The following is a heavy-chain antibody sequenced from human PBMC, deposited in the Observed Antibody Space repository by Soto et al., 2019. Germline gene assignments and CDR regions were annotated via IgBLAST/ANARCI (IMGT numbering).Heavy chain of an antibody. D-gene: IGHD3-3*01. Sequence: QVQLVQSGAEVKKPGSSVKVSCKASGGTFSSYAISWVRQAPGQGLEWMGGIIPIFGTANYAQKFQGRVTISAGESTSTGYMELSSLGSEDTAGYYCASVDYDFWSGPGGGMDVWGQGTTVTVSS. J-gene: IGHJ6*02. CDR1: GGTFSSYA. V-gene: IGHV1-69*12. CDR2: IIPIFGTA. CDR3: ASVDYDFWSGPGGGMDV.